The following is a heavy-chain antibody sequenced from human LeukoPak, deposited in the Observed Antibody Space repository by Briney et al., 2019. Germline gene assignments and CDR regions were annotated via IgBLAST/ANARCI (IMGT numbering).Heavy chain of an antibody. D-gene: IGHD3-3*01. CDR3: ATFAIFGVFTYAFDV. V-gene: IGHV1-24*01. CDR1: GNTPTELS. Sequence: ASVKVSCKLSGNTPTELSMHWVRQVPGKGLEWMGGFDPEDVEIIYAQKFKGRVTMTEDTSTDTAHMELSSLKSEDTAVYYCATFAIFGVFTYAFDVWGQGTMVTVSS. J-gene: IGHJ3*01. CDR2: FDPEDVEI.